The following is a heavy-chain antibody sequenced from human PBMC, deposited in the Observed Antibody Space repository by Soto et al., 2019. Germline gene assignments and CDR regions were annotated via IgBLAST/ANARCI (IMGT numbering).Heavy chain of an antibody. CDR1: GFTFSSYA. V-gene: IGHV3-30-3*01. Sequence: GGSLRLSCAASGFTFSSYAMHWVRQAPGKGLEWVAVISYDGSNKYYADSVKGRFTISRDNSKNTLYLQMNSLRAEDTAVYYCARVYYDSSGYYLNPPHGRDYFDYWGQGTLVTVSS. J-gene: IGHJ4*02. D-gene: IGHD3-22*01. CDR2: ISYDGSNK. CDR3: ARVYYDSSGYYLNPPHGRDYFDY.